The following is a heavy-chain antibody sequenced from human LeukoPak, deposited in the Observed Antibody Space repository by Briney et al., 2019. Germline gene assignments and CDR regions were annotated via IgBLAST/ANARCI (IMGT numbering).Heavy chain of an antibody. CDR3: ARDPEYNWNYGITPFPDY. J-gene: IGHJ4*02. V-gene: IGHV1-18*01. CDR2: ISAYNGNT. CDR1: GYTFTSYG. Sequence: ASVKVSCKASGYTFTSYGISWVRQAPGQGLEWMGWISAYNGNTNYAQKLQGRVTMTTDTSTSTAYMELRSLRSDDTAVYYCARDPEYNWNYGITPFPDYWGQGTLVTVSS. D-gene: IGHD1-7*01.